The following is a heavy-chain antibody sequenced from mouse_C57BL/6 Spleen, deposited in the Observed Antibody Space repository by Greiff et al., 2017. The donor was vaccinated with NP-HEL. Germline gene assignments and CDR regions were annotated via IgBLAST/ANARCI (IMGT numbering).Heavy chain of an antibody. Sequence: VQLQQSGPELVKPGASVKISCKASGYTFTDYYMNWVKQSHGKSLEWIGDINPNNGGTSYNQKFKGKATLTVDKSSSTAYMELRSLTSEDSAVYYCARDHYGTYFDYWGQGTTLTVSS. CDR1: GYTFTDYY. D-gene: IGHD1-1*01. CDR3: ARDHYGTYFDY. J-gene: IGHJ2*01. CDR2: INPNNGGT. V-gene: IGHV1-26*01.